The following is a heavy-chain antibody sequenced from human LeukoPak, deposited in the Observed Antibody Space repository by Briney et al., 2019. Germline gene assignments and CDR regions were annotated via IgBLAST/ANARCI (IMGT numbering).Heavy chain of an antibody. CDR3: VRGGSVNPALIDY. J-gene: IGHJ4*02. CDR2: IYNSGST. Sequence: SETLSLTCTVSGGSITTYYWSWIRQPPGKGLEWIGFIYNSGSTKYNPSLGSRGTISEDTAKNQLSLKLTSVTAADTAIYYCVRGGSVNPALIDYWGQGTLVTVSS. CDR1: GGSITTYY. V-gene: IGHV4-59*01. D-gene: IGHD1-14*01.